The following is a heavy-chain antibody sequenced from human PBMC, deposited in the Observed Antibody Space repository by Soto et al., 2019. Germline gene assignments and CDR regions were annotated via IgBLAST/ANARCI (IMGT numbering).Heavy chain of an antibody. J-gene: IGHJ4*02. Sequence: QVHLVQSGAEVKKPGASVQVSCKASVFTFSDYYIHWVRQAPGQRLEYMGWFNPHDGGTNVEQHFQDRVTMTGDTPITTAYMELRRLKSDDTAVYYCARDVSSDTTGFRGYDLWGQGTQVTVSS. CDR3: ARDVSSDTTGFRGYDL. D-gene: IGHD3-10*01. V-gene: IGHV1-2*02. CDR2: FNPHDGGT. CDR1: VFTFSDYY.